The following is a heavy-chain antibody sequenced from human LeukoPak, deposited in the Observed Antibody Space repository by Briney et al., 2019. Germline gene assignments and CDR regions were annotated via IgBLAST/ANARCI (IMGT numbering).Heavy chain of an antibody. J-gene: IGHJ4*02. Sequence: SVKVSCKASGDTFSRYAISWVRQAPGQGLEWMGRIIPSLDIPNYPQKFQGRVTITADKSTSTAYMEVRSLGSEDTAVYYCARSVGGATTPRFNYWGQGTLVTVSS. V-gene: IGHV1-69*04. CDR3: ARSVGGATTPRFNY. D-gene: IGHD1-26*01. CDR1: GDTFSRYA. CDR2: IIPSLDIP.